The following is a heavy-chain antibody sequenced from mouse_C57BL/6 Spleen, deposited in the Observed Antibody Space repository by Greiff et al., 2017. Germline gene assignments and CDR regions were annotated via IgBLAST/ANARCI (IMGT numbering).Heavy chain of an antibody. CDR1: GYTFTDYY. CDR2: INPNNGGT. V-gene: IGHV1-26*01. Sequence: EVQLQQSGPELVKPGASVKISCKASGYTFTDYYMNWVKQSHGKSLEWIGDINPNNGGTSYNQKFKGKATLTVDKSSSTAYMELRSLTSEYSAVYYCARVYYSNYPYYFDYWGQGTTLTVSS. J-gene: IGHJ2*01. D-gene: IGHD2-5*01. CDR3: ARVYYSNYPYYFDY.